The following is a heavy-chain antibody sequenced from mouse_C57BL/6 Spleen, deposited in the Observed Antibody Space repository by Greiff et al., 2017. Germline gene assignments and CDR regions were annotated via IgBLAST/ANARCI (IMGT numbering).Heavy chain of an antibody. J-gene: IGHJ4*01. CDR2: IGPNSGGT. Sequence: QVQLQQPGAELVKPGASVKLSCKASGYTFTSYWMNWVKQRPGRGLEWIGRIGPNSGGTKYNEKFKSKATLTVDKPSSTAYMQLSSLTSEDSAVYYCARFFLSMDYWGQGTSVTVSS. D-gene: IGHD6-5*01. V-gene: IGHV1-72*01. CDR1: GYTFTSYW. CDR3: ARFFLSMDY.